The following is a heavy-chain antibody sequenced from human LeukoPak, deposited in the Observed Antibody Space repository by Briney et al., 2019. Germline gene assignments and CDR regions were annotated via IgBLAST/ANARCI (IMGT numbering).Heavy chain of an antibody. D-gene: IGHD5-24*01. Sequence: GESLKISCKGSGYSFTTYWIAWVRQMPGKGLEWMGIIFPGDSDTRYSPSFQGQVTISADKSISTAYLQWGSLKASDTAIYHCARPRDAYNPRSAFGIWGQGTMVTVSS. CDR3: ARPRDAYNPRSAFGI. CDR1: GYSFTTYW. V-gene: IGHV5-51*01. J-gene: IGHJ3*02. CDR2: IFPGDSDT.